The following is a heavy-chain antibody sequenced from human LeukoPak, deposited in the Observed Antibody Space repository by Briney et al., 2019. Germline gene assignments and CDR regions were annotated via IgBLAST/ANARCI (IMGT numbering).Heavy chain of an antibody. CDR1: GFTFSTYT. CDR2: IGNNGGGI. J-gene: IGHJ3*02. CDR3: AKDWNSSGYIDAFDI. V-gene: IGHV3-23*01. D-gene: IGHD3-22*01. Sequence: GGSLRLSCAASGFTFSTYTMYWVRHPPGKRLEWVSIIGNNGGGIHYADSVKGRFTISRDNFKNALYLQMNSLRVEDTAVYYCAKDWNSSGYIDAFDIWGQGTMVTVSS.